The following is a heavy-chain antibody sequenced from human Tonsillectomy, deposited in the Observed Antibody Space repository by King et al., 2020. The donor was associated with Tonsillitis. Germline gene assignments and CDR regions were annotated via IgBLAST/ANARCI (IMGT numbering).Heavy chain of an antibody. CDR1: DGSFSDYY. CDR3: SRGPVDHAFDY. V-gene: IGHV4-34*01. J-gene: IGHJ4*02. D-gene: IGHD1-14*01. CDR2: INHSGST. Sequence: VQLQQWGAGLLKPSETLSLTCAVYDGSFSDYYWSWIRQPPGKGLEWIGEINHSGSTNYKSSLEGRVTISVDTSKNQFSLRLSSVTAADTAVYYCSRGPVDHAFDYWGQGGLVTGSS.